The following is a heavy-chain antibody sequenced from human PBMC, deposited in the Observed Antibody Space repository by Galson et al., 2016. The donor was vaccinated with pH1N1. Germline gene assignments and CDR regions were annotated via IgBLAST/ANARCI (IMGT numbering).Heavy chain of an antibody. Sequence: SLRLSCAASGVVFSDLSMAWIRQTPGQGLEYLSYISASGSYTNYAYSVKGRFTISRDNAKNSLYMEINNLRAEDTAVYFCAGTARRYHLDYWGQGALVTVSS. CDR3: AGTARRYHLDY. CDR2: ISASGSYT. V-gene: IGHV3-11*06. J-gene: IGHJ4*02. CDR1: GVVFSDLS. D-gene: IGHD1-14*01.